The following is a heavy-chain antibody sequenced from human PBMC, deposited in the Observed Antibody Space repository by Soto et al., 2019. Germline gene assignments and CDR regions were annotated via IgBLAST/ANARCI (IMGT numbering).Heavy chain of an antibody. CDR2: IYHSGST. CDR3: ARVSGNSVNAFDI. CDR1: GGSISSGGYS. J-gene: IGHJ3*02. D-gene: IGHD2-15*01. Sequence: SETLSLTCTVSGGSISSGGYSWSWIRQPPGKGLEWIGYIYHSGSTYYNPSLKSRVTISVDRSKNQFSLKLSSVTAADTAVYYCARVSGNSVNAFDIWGQGTMVTVSS. V-gene: IGHV4-30-2*01.